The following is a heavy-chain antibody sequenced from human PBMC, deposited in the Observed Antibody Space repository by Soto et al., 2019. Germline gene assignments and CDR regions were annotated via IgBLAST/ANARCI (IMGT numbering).Heavy chain of an antibody. CDR3: ARGGIQLSYAFDY. CDR2: IYTSGST. D-gene: IGHD5-18*01. Sequence: QVQLQESGPGLVKPSETLSLTCSVSGTSVSNYYWSWIRQPAGKGLEHIGRIYTSGSTSYNPSLKSRVTMSIDTSQTQIYLNLTSVTAADTAVYYCARGGIQLSYAFDYWGQGILVTVSS. V-gene: IGHV4-4*07. J-gene: IGHJ4*02. CDR1: GTSVSNYY.